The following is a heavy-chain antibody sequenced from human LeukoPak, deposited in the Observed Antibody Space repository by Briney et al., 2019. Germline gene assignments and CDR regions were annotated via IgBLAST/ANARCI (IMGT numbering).Heavy chain of an antibody. Sequence: PGGSLRLSCAASGFTVSSNYMSWVRQAPGKGLEWVSVIYSGGSTYYADSVKGRFTISRDNSKNTLYLQMNSLRAEDTAVYYCAREVVATTTNWFDPRGQGTLVTVSS. CDR2: IYSGGST. CDR3: AREVVATTTNWFDP. CDR1: GFTVSSNY. V-gene: IGHV3-53*01. D-gene: IGHD5-12*01. J-gene: IGHJ5*02.